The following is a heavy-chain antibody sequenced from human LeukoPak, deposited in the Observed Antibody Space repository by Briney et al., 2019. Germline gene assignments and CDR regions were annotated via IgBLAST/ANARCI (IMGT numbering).Heavy chain of an antibody. D-gene: IGHD2-15*01. V-gene: IGHV3-7*01. CDR3: ARVLCSGGSCYSVLYYYMDV. J-gene: IGHJ6*03. Sequence: PGGSLRLSCAASGFTFSSYWMSWVRQAPGKGLEGVANIKQDGREKYYVDSVKGRFTISRDNAKNSLYLQMNSLRAEDTAVYYCARVLCSGGSCYSVLYYYMDVWGKGTTVTVSS. CDR2: IKQDGREK. CDR1: GFTFSSYW.